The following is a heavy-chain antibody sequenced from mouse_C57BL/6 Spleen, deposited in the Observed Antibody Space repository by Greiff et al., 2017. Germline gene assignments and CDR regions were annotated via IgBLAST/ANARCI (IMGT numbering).Heavy chain of an antibody. D-gene: IGHD1-1*01. CDR2: ISNLAYSI. J-gene: IGHJ3*01. Sequence: EVQLVESGGGLVQPGGSLKLSCAASGFTFSDYGMAWVRQAPRKGPEWVAFISNLAYSIYYADTVTGRFTISRENAKNTLYLEMSSLRSEDTAMYYCARLITTVAQGFAYWGQGTLVTVSA. V-gene: IGHV5-15*01. CDR3: ARLITTVAQGFAY. CDR1: GFTFSDYG.